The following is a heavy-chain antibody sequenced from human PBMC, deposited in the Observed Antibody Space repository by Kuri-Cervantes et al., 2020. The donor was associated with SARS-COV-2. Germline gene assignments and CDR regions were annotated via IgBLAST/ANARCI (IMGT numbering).Heavy chain of an antibody. CDR2: INPNSGGT. V-gene: IGHV1-2*02. Sequence: ASVKVSCKASGYTFTSYYMHWVRQAPGQGLEWMGWINPNSGGTNYAQKFQGRVTMTRDTSISTAYMELSRLRSGDTAVYYCARGARLRELLTRHAFDIWGQGTMVTVSS. J-gene: IGHJ3*02. D-gene: IGHD1-26*01. CDR3: ARGARLRELLTRHAFDI. CDR1: GYTFTSYY.